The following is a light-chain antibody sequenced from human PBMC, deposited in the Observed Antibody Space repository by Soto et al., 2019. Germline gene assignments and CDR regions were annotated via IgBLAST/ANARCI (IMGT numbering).Light chain of an antibody. CDR3: QQYNNWPVN. V-gene: IGKV3-15*01. Sequence: EIVMTQAPDTLSVSPGELATLSWRVSQSIRSNLAWYQQRPGQAPRLLMYGASTRADGIPARFSGSGSGTEFTLTISSLQSEDSAVYYCQQYNNWPVNFGGGTKVDIK. CDR1: QSIRSN. J-gene: IGKJ4*01. CDR2: GAS.